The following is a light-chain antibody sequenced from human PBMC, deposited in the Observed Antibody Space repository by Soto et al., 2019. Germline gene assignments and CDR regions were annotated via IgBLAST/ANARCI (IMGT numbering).Light chain of an antibody. CDR1: QSVSSNY. CDR3: QQYGSSPRT. CDR2: GAS. V-gene: IGKV3-20*01. Sequence: DIVLTQSPGTLSLSPGERATLSCRISQSVSSNYLAWYQQKPGQAPRLLIYGASSRATGIPDRFSGSGSWTDFTLTISTLELEDFAVYYCQQYGSSPRTFGQGTKVEIK. J-gene: IGKJ1*01.